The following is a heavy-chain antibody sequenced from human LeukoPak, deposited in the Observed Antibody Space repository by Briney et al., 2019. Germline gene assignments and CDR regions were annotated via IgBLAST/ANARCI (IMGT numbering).Heavy chain of an antibody. CDR3: AMSSGSYYNTDAFDI. J-gene: IGHJ3*02. CDR2: ISAYNGNT. V-gene: IGHV1-18*01. CDR1: GYTFTSYG. D-gene: IGHD3-10*01. Sequence: GASVKVSCKASGYTFTSYGISWVQQAPGQGLEWMGWISAYNGNTNYAQKLQGRVTMTTDTSTSTAYMELRSLRSDDTAVYYCAMSSGSYYNTDAFDIWGQGTMVTVSS.